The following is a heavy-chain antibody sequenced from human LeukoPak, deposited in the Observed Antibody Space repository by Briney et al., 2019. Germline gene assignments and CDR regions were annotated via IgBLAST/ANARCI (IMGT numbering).Heavy chain of an antibody. CDR2: IYTSGST. D-gene: IGHD6-13*01. J-gene: IGHJ4*02. Sequence: PSETLSLTCTVSGGSISSYYWSWIRQPAGKGLEWIGRIYTSGSTNYNPSLKSRVTMSVDTSKNQLSLKLSSVTAADTAVYYCARDKEDSSSWYFDYWGQGTLVTVSS. V-gene: IGHV4-4*07. CDR3: ARDKEDSSSWYFDY. CDR1: GGSISSYY.